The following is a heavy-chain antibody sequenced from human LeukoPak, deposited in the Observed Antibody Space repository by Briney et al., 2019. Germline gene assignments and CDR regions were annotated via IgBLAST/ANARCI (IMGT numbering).Heavy chain of an antibody. V-gene: IGHV4-34*01. CDR1: GGSFSGYY. D-gene: IGHD3-16*01. Sequence: SETLSLTCAVYGGSFSGYYWSWIGQPPGKGLEWIGEINHSGSTNYNPSLKSRVTISVDTSKNQFSLKLSSVTAADTAVYYCARGGQALSIWGQGTMVTVSS. J-gene: IGHJ3*02. CDR2: INHSGST. CDR3: ARGGQALSI.